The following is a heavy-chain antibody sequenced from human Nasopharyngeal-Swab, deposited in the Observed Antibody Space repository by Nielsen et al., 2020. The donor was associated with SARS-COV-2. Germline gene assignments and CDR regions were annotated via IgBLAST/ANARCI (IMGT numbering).Heavy chain of an antibody. Sequence: SETLSLTCAVYGGSFSGYYWSWIRQPPGKGLEWIGEINHSGSTNYNPSLKSRVTISVDTSKNQFSLKLSSVTAADTAVYYCAVFTDSSGYYYEEFDYWGQGTLVTVSS. J-gene: IGHJ4*02. CDR2: INHSGST. D-gene: IGHD3-22*01. CDR1: GGSFSGYY. V-gene: IGHV4-34*01. CDR3: AVFTDSSGYYYEEFDY.